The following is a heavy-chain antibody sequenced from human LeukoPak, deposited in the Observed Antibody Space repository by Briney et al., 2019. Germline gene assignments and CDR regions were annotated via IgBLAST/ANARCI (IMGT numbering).Heavy chain of an antibody. Sequence: GRSLRLSCAASGFTFSSHGMHWVRQAPGKGLEWVAVIWYDGSNKYYADSVKGRFTISRDNSKNTLYLQMNSLGAEDTAVYYCARDRQWMVFDYWGQGTLVTVSS. J-gene: IGHJ4*02. D-gene: IGHD6-19*01. CDR1: GFTFSSHG. V-gene: IGHV3-33*01. CDR3: ARDRQWMVFDY. CDR2: IWYDGSNK.